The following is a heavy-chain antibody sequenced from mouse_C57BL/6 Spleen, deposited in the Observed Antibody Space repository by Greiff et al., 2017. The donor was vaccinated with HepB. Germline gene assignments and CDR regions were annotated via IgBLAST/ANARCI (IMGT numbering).Heavy chain of an antibody. Sequence: VQLQQPGAELVRPGSSVKLSCKASGYTFTSYWMHWVKQRPIQGLEWIGNIDPSDSETHYNQKFKDKATLTVDKSSSTAYMQLSSLTSEDSAVYYCARDEYYGSSYEGYAMDYWGQGTSVTVSS. J-gene: IGHJ4*01. CDR1: GYTFTSYW. CDR3: ARDEYYGSSYEGYAMDY. CDR2: IDPSDSET. D-gene: IGHD1-1*01. V-gene: IGHV1-52*01.